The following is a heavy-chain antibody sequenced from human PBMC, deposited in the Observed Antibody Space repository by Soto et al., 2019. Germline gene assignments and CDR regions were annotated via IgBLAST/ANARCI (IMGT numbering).Heavy chain of an antibody. J-gene: IGHJ4*02. CDR3: ARVWLRTYFDF. V-gene: IGHV3-72*01. Sequence: GGSLRLSCAASGFSFNDHYLDWVRQAPGKGLEWVGRSRDWANSYTTEHAASVRGRFIISRDDSKNFVFLEMNSLKAEDTAVYYCARVWLRTYFDFWGQGTLVTVSS. CDR2: SRDWANSYTT. D-gene: IGHD3-22*01. CDR1: GFSFNDHY.